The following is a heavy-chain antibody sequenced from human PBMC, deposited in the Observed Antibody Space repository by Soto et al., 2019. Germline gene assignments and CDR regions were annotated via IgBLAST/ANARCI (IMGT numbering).Heavy chain of an antibody. V-gene: IGHV4-59*01. CDR3: ARDRRDSSSWSPYFDY. J-gene: IGHJ4*02. D-gene: IGHD6-13*01. Sequence: SETLSLTCTVSGGSISSYYWSWIRQPPGKGLEWIGYIYYSGSTNYNPSLKSRVTISVDTSKNQFSLKLSSVTAADTAVYYCARDRRDSSSWSPYFDYWGQRTLVTVSS. CDR2: IYYSGST. CDR1: GGSISSYY.